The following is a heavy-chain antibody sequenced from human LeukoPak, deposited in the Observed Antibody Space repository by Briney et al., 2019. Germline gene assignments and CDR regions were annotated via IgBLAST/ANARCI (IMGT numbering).Heavy chain of an antibody. CDR3: ARLGELVFWSGPHPYYYYGVDV. CDR1: GGSISSYY. CDR2: IYYSGGT. V-gene: IGHV4-59*01. Sequence: SETLSLTCTVSGGSISSYYWSWIRQPPGKGLEWIGYIYYSGGTNYNPSLKSRVTISVDTSKNQFSLKLSSVTAADTAVYYCARLGELVFWSGPHPYYYYGVDVWGQGTTVTVSS. D-gene: IGHD3-3*01. J-gene: IGHJ6*02.